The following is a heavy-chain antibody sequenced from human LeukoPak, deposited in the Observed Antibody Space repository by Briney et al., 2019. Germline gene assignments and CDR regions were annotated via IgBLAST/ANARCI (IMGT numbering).Heavy chain of an antibody. V-gene: IGHV3-21*01. CDR1: GFTFSSYA. J-gene: IGHJ4*02. CDR3: ARDANDSSGYYPH. CDR2: ISSSSSYI. Sequence: PGGSLRLSCGASVSGFTFSSYAMNWVRQAPGKGLEWVSSISSSSSYIYYADSVKGRFTISRDNAKNSLYLQMNSLRAEDTAVYYCARDANDSSGYYPHWGQGTLVTVSS. D-gene: IGHD3-22*01.